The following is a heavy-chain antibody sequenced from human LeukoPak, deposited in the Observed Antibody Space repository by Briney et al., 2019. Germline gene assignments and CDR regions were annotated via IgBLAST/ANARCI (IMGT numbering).Heavy chain of an antibody. Sequence: GGSLRLSCAASGFTFSTYAMTWVRQAPGKGLDWVSTISGTGTYYADSVKGRFTISRDNSKNTLYLQMNSLRAEDTALYYCAKVYSSNWWDAFDIWGQGTKVTVSS. CDR3: AKVYSSNWWDAFDI. D-gene: IGHD6-13*01. CDR2: ISGTGT. CDR1: GFTFSTYA. V-gene: IGHV3-23*01. J-gene: IGHJ3*02.